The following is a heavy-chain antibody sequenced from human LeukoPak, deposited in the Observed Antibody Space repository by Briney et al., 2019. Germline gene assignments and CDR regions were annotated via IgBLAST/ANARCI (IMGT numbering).Heavy chain of an antibody. J-gene: IGHJ6*02. CDR1: GYTFTSYG. D-gene: IGHD3-9*01. Sequence: GASVTVSCKASGYTFTSYGISWVRQAPGQGLEWMGWISAYNGNTNYAQKLQGRVTMTTDTSTSTAYMELRSLRSDDTAVYYCARDCYSMELRYFDWLLSYYYGMDVWGQGTTVTVSS. CDR3: ARDCYSMELRYFDWLLSYYYGMDV. V-gene: IGHV1-18*01. CDR2: ISAYNGNT.